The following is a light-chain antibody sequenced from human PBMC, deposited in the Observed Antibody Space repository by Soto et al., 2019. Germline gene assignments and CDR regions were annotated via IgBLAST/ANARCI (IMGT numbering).Light chain of an antibody. CDR2: ETA. Sequence: DIHMKQSPSTLSASVGDRVTITCRASQSLTMWLYWYQQQPGKAPNILIYETASLESGVPSRFSGSGSGTEFTLTISSLQPDDFATYYCHHWTDYSWTFGQGSKVKVK. CDR3: HHWTDYSWT. J-gene: IGKJ1*01. V-gene: IGKV1-5*03. CDR1: QSLTMW.